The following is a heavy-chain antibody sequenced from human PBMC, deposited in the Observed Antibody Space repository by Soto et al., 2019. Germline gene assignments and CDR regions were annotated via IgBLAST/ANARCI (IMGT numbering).Heavy chain of an antibody. CDR2: IIPILGIA. J-gene: IGHJ3*02. D-gene: IGHD4-17*01. CDR1: GGTFSSYT. CDR3: ARTNDYGDYGTGAFDI. Sequence: QVQLVQSGAEVKKPGSSVKVSCKASGGTFSSYTISWVRQAPGQGLEWMGRIIPILGIANYAQKFQGRVKITADKSKSTGYMELSSLRSEDTAVYYCARTNDYGDYGTGAFDIWGQGTMVTDSS. V-gene: IGHV1-69*02.